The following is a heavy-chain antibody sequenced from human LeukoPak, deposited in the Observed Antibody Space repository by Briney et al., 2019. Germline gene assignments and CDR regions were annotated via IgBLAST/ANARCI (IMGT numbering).Heavy chain of an antibody. D-gene: IGHD2-15*01. V-gene: IGHV3-30*02. CDR2: IRYDGSNK. CDR1: GFTFSSYG. J-gene: IGHJ4*02. CDR3: AKVGYCTGGSCYRKSAFFDY. Sequence: PGGSLRLSCAASGFTFSSYGMHWVRQAPGKGLEWVAFIRYDGSNKYYADSVKGRFTISRDNSKNTLYLQMNSLRAEDTAVYYCAKVGYCTGGSCYRKSAFFDYWGQGTLVTVSS.